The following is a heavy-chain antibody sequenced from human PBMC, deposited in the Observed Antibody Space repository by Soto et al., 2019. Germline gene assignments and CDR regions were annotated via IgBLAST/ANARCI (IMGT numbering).Heavy chain of an antibody. CDR3: ARLVTGTTNSDY. J-gene: IGHJ4*02. V-gene: IGHV4-39*01. D-gene: IGHD1-7*01. CDR1: GGSINSGTYY. Sequence: PSETLSLTCPVSGGSINSGTYYWGWIRQPPGKGLEWIGSIYYSGNTYYNPSLKSRVTISVDTSKNQFSLKLSSVTAADTAVYYCARLVTGTTNSDYWGQGTLVTVSS. CDR2: IYYSGNT.